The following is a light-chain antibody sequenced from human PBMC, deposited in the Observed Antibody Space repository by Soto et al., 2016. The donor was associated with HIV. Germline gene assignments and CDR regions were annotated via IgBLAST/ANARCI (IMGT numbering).Light chain of an antibody. J-gene: IGLJ3*02. CDR3: NSRDISGNHE. CDR1: SLRSYY. V-gene: IGLV3-19*01. Sequence: SSELTQDPAVSVALGQTVRITCQGDSLRSYYASWYQQKPGQAPVLVIYDKNNRPSGIPDRFSGSSSGNTASLTIAGAQAEDEADYYCNSRDISGNHEFGGGTKLTV. CDR2: DKN.